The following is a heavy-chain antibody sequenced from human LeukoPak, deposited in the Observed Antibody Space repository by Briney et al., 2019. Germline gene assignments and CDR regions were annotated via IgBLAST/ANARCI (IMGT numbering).Heavy chain of an antibody. J-gene: IGHJ4*02. CDR2: ISYDGSNK. CDR3: ARTNRYSGYEFFDY. CDR1: GFTFSSYG. V-gene: IGHV3-30*03. Sequence: GRSLRLSCAASGFTFSSYGMHWVRQAPGKGLEWVAVISYDGSNKYYADSVKGRFTISRDNAKDSLSLQVNSLSAEDTAVYYCARTNRYSGYEFFDYWGQGTLVTVSS. D-gene: IGHD5-12*01.